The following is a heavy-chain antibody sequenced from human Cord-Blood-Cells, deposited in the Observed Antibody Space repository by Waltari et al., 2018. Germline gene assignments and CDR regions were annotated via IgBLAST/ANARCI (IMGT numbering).Heavy chain of an antibody. V-gene: IGHV4-39*01. Sequence: QLQLQESGPGLVTPSETLSLTCTVSGGSISSSRYYWGWIRQPPGKGLEWIGSIYYSGSTYYNPSLKSRVTISVDTSKNQFSLKLSSVTAADTAVYYCARRVAAAGTTDYWGQGTLVTVSS. CDR2: IYYSGST. J-gene: IGHJ4*02. CDR1: GGSISSSRYY. CDR3: ARRVAAAGTTDY. D-gene: IGHD6-13*01.